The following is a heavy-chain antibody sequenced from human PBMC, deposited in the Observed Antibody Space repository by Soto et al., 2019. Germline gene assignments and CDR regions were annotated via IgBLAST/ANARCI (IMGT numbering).Heavy chain of an antibody. CDR2: VYYSGSP. CDR1: GGSINSGGYL. CDR3: VRGENGYGRY. D-gene: IGHD5-18*01. V-gene: IGHV4-31*03. Sequence: QVQLQESGPGLVKASETLSLTCSVSGGSINSGGYLWSWLRQHPGKGLEWIGFVYYSGSPHYNPSLRSRVAISVDTSKNQISLELKSVTAADTAGYVCVRGENGYGRYWGQGTLITVSP. J-gene: IGHJ4*02.